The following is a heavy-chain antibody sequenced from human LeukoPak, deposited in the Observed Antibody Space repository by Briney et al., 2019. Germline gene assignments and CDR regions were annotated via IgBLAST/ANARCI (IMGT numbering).Heavy chain of an antibody. CDR2: IYYSGST. D-gene: IGHD1-1*01. CDR1: GGSISSSSYY. J-gene: IGHJ4*02. V-gene: IGHV4-39*01. Sequence: SETLSLTCTVSGGSISSSSYYWGWIRQPPGKGLEWIGSIYYSGSTYYNPSLKSRVTISVDTSKNQFSLKLSSVTAADTAVYYCARRAGTAFDYWGQGTLVTVSS. CDR3: ARRAGTAFDY.